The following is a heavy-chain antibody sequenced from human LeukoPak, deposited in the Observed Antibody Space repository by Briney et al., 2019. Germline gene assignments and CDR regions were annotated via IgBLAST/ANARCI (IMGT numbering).Heavy chain of an antibody. V-gene: IGHV4-39*01. CDR2: IYYSGST. D-gene: IGHD4-17*01. CDR3: ARHVRGHDYGDYHFDY. CDR1: GGSISSSSYY. J-gene: IGHJ4*02. Sequence: SETLSLTCTVSGGSISSSSYYWGWIRQPPGKGLEWIGSIYYSGSTYYNPSLKSRVTISVYTSKNQFSLKLSSVTAADTAVYYCARHVRGHDYGDYHFDYWGQGTLVTVSS.